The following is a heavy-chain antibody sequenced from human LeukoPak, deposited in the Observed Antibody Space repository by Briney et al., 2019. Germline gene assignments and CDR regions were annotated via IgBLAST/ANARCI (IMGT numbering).Heavy chain of an antibody. CDR2: IRQDESEK. CDR1: GFTFSSYW. CDR3: ARDRTPYDGNGYYDAHDI. Sequence: GGSLRLSCAASGFTFSSYWMSWVRQAPGKGLEWVAIIRQDESEKYFVDSVKGRFTISRDNAKNSLYLQMNSLRAEDTAVYYCARDRTPYDGNGYYDAHDIWGQGTMVTVSS. V-gene: IGHV3-7*01. J-gene: IGHJ3*02. D-gene: IGHD3-22*01.